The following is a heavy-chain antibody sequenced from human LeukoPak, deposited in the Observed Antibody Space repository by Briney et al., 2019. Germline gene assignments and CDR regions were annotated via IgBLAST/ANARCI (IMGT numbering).Heavy chain of an antibody. J-gene: IGHJ6*04. Sequence: GGSLRLSCAASGFTFSSYEMNWVRQAPGKGLEWVSYISSSGSTIYYADSVKGRFTISRDNAKNSLYLQMNSLRAEDTAVYYCARGPRSGSSYGTPPDVWGKGATVTASS. D-gene: IGHD1-26*01. CDR3: ARGPRSGSSYGTPPDV. CDR1: GFTFSSYE. CDR2: ISSSGSTI. V-gene: IGHV3-48*03.